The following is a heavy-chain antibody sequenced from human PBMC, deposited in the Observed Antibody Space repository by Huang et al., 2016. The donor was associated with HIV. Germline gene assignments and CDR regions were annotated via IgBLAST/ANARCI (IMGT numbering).Heavy chain of an antibody. CDR3: ARERMMSWLDDHDAFDI. D-gene: IGHD1-1*01. CDR2: IKHSGST. J-gene: IGHJ3*02. V-gene: IGHV4-34*01. CDR1: GGSFSGYY. Sequence: QVQLQQWGAGLLKPSETLSLTCAVYGGSFSGYYWSWIRKSPGKGLEWIGEIKHSGSTNYHPSLKILLTISVDTSKNQFSLKLSAVTAADTAVYYCARERMMSWLDDHDAFDIWGQGTMVTVSS.